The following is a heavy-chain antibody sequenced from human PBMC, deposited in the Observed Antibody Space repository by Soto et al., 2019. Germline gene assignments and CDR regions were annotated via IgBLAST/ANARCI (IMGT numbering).Heavy chain of an antibody. D-gene: IGHD1-26*01. Sequence: QVQLVQSGPEVKKPGASVKVSCEASGYTFTTSGISWVRQAPGQWLEWMGWISTYNGDTNTAQKFQGRVTMTPDTSTGTVYMERMSPKSADTAVYYCARQGSWLYYYYGLDVWGQGTTVTVSS. J-gene: IGHJ6*02. CDR3: ARQGSWLYYYYGLDV. CDR1: GYTFTTSG. CDR2: ISTYNGDT. V-gene: IGHV1-18*01.